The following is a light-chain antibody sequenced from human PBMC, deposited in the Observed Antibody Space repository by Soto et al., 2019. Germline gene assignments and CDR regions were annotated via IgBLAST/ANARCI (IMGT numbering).Light chain of an antibody. J-gene: IGLJ1*01. V-gene: IGLV2-14*02. CDR1: TSDVGGFDL. Sequence: QSVLTQPASVSGSPGQSITISCTGSTSDVGGFDLVSWYQQHPGKAPKLMIYEVTKRPSGVSDRFSGSKSGTTASLAISGLQAEDEADYYCQSYDSSLSGYVFGTGTKVTVL. CDR3: QSYDSSLSGYV. CDR2: EVT.